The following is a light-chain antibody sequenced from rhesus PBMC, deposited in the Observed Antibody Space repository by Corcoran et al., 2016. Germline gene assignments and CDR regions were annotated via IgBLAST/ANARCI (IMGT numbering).Light chain of an antibody. CDR3: EQTLQTPYS. Sequence: DIVMTQTPLSLSVTPGEPASISCRSSQSLLHSNGYTYLHWYLQKPGESPQLLIYGVSNRASGVPDRFSGRGSGTDFTLKISRVEAEDVGVYYCEQTLQTPYSFGQGTKVEIK. J-gene: IGKJ2*01. CDR2: GVS. V-gene: IGKV2-78*01. CDR1: QSLLHSNGYTY.